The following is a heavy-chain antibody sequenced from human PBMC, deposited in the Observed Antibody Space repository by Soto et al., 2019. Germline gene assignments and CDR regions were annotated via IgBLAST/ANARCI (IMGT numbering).Heavy chain of an antibody. Sequence: QVQLVESGGGVVQPGRSLRLSCAASGFTFSSYGMHWVRQAPGKGLEWVAVIWYDGSNKYYADSVKGRFTISRDNSKNTPYLQMNSLRAEDTAVYYCARERGKAAAGTGFDYWGQGTLVTVSS. CDR2: IWYDGSNK. J-gene: IGHJ4*02. D-gene: IGHD6-13*01. CDR3: ARERGKAAAGTGFDY. V-gene: IGHV3-33*01. CDR1: GFTFSSYG.